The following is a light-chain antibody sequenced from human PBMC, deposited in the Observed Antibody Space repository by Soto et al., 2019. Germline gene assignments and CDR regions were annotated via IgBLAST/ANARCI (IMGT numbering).Light chain of an antibody. Sequence: SLSPGTLSLSPGERATLSCRASQSVSSSYLAWYQQKPGQAPRLLIYGASSRATGIPDRFSGSGSGTDFTLTTSILQPEDVTVYCCQQYGSPPWTFGQGTKVDNK. CDR2: GAS. V-gene: IGKV3-20*01. J-gene: IGKJ1*01. CDR1: QSVSSSY. CDR3: QQYGSPPWT.